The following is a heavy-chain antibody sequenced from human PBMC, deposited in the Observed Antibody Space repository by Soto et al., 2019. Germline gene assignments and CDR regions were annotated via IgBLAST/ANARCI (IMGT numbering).Heavy chain of an antibody. Sequence: VGSLRLSCAASGFTFSSYDMHWVRQATGKGLEWVSAIGTAGDTYYPGSVKGRFTISRENAKNSLYLQMNSLRAEDTAVYYCAREKDPGAFDIWGQGTMVTVSS. J-gene: IGHJ3*02. CDR3: AREKDPGAFDI. V-gene: IGHV3-13*01. CDR1: GFTFSSYD. D-gene: IGHD2-15*01. CDR2: IGTAGDT.